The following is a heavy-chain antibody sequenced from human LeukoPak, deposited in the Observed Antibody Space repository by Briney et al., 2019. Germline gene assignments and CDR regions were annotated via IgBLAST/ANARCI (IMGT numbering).Heavy chain of an antibody. CDR3: ATAPTWILDY. CDR2: ISAYNGNT. J-gene: IGHJ4*02. CDR1: GYTFTSYG. D-gene: IGHD5-18*01. V-gene: IGHV1-18*01. Sequence: ASVKVSCEASGYTFTSYGISWVRQAPGQGLEWMGWISAYNGNTNYAQKLQGRVTMTTDTSTSTAYMELRSLRSEDTAVYYCATAPTWILDYWGQGTLVTVSS.